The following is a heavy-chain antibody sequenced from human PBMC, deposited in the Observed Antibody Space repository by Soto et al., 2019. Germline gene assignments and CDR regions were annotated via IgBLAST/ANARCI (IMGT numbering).Heavy chain of an antibody. D-gene: IGHD3-22*01. J-gene: IGHJ4*02. CDR2: ISNNNSTK. Sequence: PGWSLRLSCAASVFTFISYTMNWVRQAPGKGLEWVSYISNNNSTKYYADSVKGRFTISRDNAKNSLYLQMNSLIDEDTAVYYCSRDDISGYYVRTFDSWGQGTLVTVSS. CDR3: SRDDISGYYVRTFDS. CDR1: VFTFISYT. V-gene: IGHV3-48*02.